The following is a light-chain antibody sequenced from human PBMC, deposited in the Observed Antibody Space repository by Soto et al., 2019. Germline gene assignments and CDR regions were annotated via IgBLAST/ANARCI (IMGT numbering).Light chain of an antibody. CDR2: DAS. J-gene: IGKJ2*01. CDR3: QHRRNLLQTT. Sequence: EIVLTQSPATLSLSPGERATLSCRASQSVSSYLAWYQQKPGQAPRLLIYDASNRATGIPARFSGSGSGTDFTLTISSLEPEDFTVYYCQHRRNLLQTTFRDGTKREIK. V-gene: IGKV3-11*01. CDR1: QSVSSY.